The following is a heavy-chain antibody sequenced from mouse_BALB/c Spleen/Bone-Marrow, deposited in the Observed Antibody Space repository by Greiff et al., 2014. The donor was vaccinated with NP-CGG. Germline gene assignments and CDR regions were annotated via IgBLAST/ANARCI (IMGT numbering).Heavy chain of an antibody. Sequence: EVKVVESGGGLVQPGGSTKLSCVASGFTFSNYWMNWVRQSPEKGLEWVAEIRLKSNNYATHYAESVKGRFTISRDDSKSSVYLQMNNLRAEDTGIYYCTRDYSYWGQGTLVTVSA. CDR2: IRLKSNNYAT. D-gene: IGHD1-1*01. V-gene: IGHV6-6*02. CDR3: TRDYSY. J-gene: IGHJ3*01. CDR1: GFTFSNYW.